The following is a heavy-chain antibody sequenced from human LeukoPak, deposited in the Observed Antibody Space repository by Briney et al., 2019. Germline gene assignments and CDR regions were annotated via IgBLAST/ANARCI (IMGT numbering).Heavy chain of an antibody. J-gene: IGHJ4*02. V-gene: IGHV3-66*02. CDR2: IYSGGST. Sequence: GGSLRLSCAASGFTFSSYSMNWVRQAPGKGLEWVSVIYSGGSTYYADSVKGRFTIPRDNSKNTLYLQMNSLRVEDTAVYYCARAWSGYSSGWYGVYWGQGTLVTVSS. CDR3: ARAWSGYSSGWYGVY. CDR1: GFTFSSYS. D-gene: IGHD6-19*01.